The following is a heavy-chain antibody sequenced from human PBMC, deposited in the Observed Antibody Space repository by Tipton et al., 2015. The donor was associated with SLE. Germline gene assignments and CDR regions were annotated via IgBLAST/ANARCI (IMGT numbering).Heavy chain of an antibody. CDR2: IYYSGST. Sequence: TLSLTCAVYGGSFSGYYWSWIRQPPGKGLEWIGYIYYSGSTNYNPSLKSRVTISVDTSKNQFSLKLSSVTAADTAVYYCAVGPQGFYDSSGYYYYYYGMDVWGQGTTVTVSS. D-gene: IGHD3-22*01. V-gene: IGHV4-59*01. J-gene: IGHJ6*02. CDR1: GGSFSGYY. CDR3: AVGPQGFYDSSGYYYYYYGMDV.